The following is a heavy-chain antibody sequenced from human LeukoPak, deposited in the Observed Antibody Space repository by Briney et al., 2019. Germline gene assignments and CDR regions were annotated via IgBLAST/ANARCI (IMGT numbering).Heavy chain of an antibody. D-gene: IGHD5-18*01. V-gene: IGHV3-21*01. CDR3: ARDYDGEYTANFDY. Sequence: PGGSLRLSCAASGFTFSSYSMNWVRQAPGKGLEWVSSISTSSSYIYYADSVKGRFTISRDNAKNSLYPQMNSLRAEDTAVYYCARDYDGEYTANFDYWGQGTLVTVSS. CDR1: GFTFSSYS. J-gene: IGHJ4*02. CDR2: ISTSSSYI.